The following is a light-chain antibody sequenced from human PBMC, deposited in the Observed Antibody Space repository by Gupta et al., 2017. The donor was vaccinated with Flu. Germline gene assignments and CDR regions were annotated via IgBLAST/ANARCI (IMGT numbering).Light chain of an antibody. J-gene: IGLJ3*02. CDR3: TSYDSVTSDYV. CDR1: SGSIATTY. Sequence: NFMLTQPHSVSESPGKTVTISCTRNSGSIATTYVQGYQHRPGSSPNTVIFEDNRRPSGVPDRFSCSIASSSNSASLTISGLKTEDEADYYCTSYDSVTSDYVFGGGTKVTVL. V-gene: IGLV6-57*01. CDR2: EDN.